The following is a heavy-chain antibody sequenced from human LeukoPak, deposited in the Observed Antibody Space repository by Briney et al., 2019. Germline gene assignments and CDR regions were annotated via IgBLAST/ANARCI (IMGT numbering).Heavy chain of an antibody. D-gene: IGHD3-10*01. CDR1: GGSFSGYY. J-gene: IGHJ5*02. CDR3: ARGRYYYGSRKDWFDP. CDR2: INHSGST. Sequence: SETLSLTCAVYGGSFSGYYWSWIRRPPGKGLEWIGEINHSGSTNYNPSLKSRVTISVDTSKNQFSLKLSSVTAADTAVYYCARGRYYYGSRKDWFDPWGQGTLVTVSS. V-gene: IGHV4-34*01.